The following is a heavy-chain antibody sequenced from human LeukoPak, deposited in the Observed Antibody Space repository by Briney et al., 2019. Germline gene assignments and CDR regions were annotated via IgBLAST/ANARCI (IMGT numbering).Heavy chain of an antibody. CDR3: ARDPSPGGFDY. J-gene: IGHJ4*02. V-gene: IGHV3-7*01. CDR2: IKGDGSEK. CDR1: GFTFSSYW. Sequence: GGSLRLSCAASGFTFSSYWMSWVRQAPGKGLEWVANIKGDGSEKNYVASVKGRFTISRDNAENSLHLQMNSLRAEDTALYYCARDPSPGGFDYWGQGTLVTVSS. D-gene: IGHD3-10*01.